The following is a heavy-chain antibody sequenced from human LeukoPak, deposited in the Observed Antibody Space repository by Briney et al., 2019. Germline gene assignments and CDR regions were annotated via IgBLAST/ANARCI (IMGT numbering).Heavy chain of an antibody. CDR1: GFTFDDYG. V-gene: IGHV3-20*04. D-gene: IGHD2-8*01. CDR3: VKKFTNILYSDY. Sequence: GGSLRLSCAASGFTFDDYGMSWVRQAPGKGLEWVSGINWNGGSTGYADSVKGRFTISRDNAKNSLYLQMNSLRVEDTGVYYCVKKFTNILYSDYWGQGTLVTVSS. CDR2: INWNGGST. J-gene: IGHJ4*02.